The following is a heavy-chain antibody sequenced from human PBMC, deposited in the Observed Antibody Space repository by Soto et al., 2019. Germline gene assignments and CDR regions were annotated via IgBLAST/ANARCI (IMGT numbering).Heavy chain of an antibody. CDR1: GGSISSGGYS. CDR2: IYHSGST. CDR3: ARWPQLEPRFDY. V-gene: IGHV4-30-2*01. J-gene: IGHJ4*02. Sequence: SETLSLTCAVSGGSISSGGYSWSWIRQPPGKGLEWIGYIYHSGSTYYNPSLKSRVTISVDTSKNQFSLKLTSVTAADTAVYYCARWPQLEPRFDYWGQGTLVTVSS. D-gene: IGHD1-1*01.